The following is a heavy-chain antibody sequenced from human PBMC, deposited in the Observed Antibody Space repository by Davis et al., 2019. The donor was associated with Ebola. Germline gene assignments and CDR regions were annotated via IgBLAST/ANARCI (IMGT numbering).Heavy chain of an antibody. D-gene: IGHD6-19*01. CDR1: AGSFSGYY. CDR2: INHSGST. CDR3: ASRIAVAGQRTYYYYYGMDV. J-gene: IGHJ6*02. V-gene: IGHV4-34*01. Sequence: MPSETLSLTCAVYAGSFSGYYWSWIRQPPGKGLEWIGEINHSGSTNYNPSLKSRVTISVDTSKNQFSLKLSSVTAADTAVYYCASRIAVAGQRTYYYYYGMDVWGQGTTVTVSS.